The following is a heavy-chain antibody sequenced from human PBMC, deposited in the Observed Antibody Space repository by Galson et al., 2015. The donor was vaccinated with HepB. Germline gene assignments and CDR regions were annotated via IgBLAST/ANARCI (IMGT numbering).Heavy chain of an antibody. J-gene: IGHJ5*02. D-gene: IGHD3-22*01. CDR2: IKSKTDGGTI. V-gene: IGHV3-15*05. CDR3: TTDDYYDRTTYYPGFDP. CDR1: GLTFSKAW. Sequence: SLRLSCAASGLTFSKAWMSWVRQAPGKGLEWVGRIKSKTDGGTIDYAAPVKGRFTISRDDSKNTLYLQMNSLKTEDTAVYYCTTDDYYDRTTYYPGFDPWGQGTLVTVSS.